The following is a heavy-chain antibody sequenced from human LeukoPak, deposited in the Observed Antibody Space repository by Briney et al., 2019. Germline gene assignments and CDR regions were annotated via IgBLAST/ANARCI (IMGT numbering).Heavy chain of an antibody. D-gene: IGHD1-1*01. J-gene: IGHJ4*02. Sequence: PGGSLRLSCSASGFTFSNHIMHWVRQAPGKGLEYVSIISHDGIITYYADPVKGRFIISRDNSKNTLYLQITSLRGEDTALYYCVRDSNNWGLDYWGQGTLVTVSS. CDR2: ISHDGIIT. CDR1: GFTFSNHI. CDR3: VRDSNNWGLDY. V-gene: IGHV3-64D*06.